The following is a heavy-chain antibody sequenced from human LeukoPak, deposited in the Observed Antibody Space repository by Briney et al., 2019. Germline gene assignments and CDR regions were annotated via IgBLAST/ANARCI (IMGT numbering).Heavy chain of an antibody. D-gene: IGHD1-26*01. V-gene: IGHV1-18*01. J-gene: IGHJ6*03. Sequence: ASVKVSCKASGYTFTSYGISWVRQAPGQGLERMGWISGYNGNTNYAQNLQGRVTMTTDTSTSTVYMELRSLRSDDTAVYYCAFSSYYLQGNYYYMDVWGKGTTVTVSS. CDR2: ISGYNGNT. CDR3: AFSSYYLQGNYYYMDV. CDR1: GYTFTSYG.